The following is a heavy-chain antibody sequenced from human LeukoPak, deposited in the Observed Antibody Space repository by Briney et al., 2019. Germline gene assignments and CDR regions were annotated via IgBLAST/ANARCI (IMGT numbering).Heavy chain of an antibody. CDR3: ASSAPRVGAPDY. D-gene: IGHD1-26*01. J-gene: IGHJ4*02. Sequence: SETLSLTCTVSGGSISIISSSTYYWGWIRRAPGKGLEWIGSLYYGENSHYNPSLKSRATLSVDTSNNQFSLKLTSVTAADTAVYYCASSAPRVGAPDYWGQGTPVTVSS. CDR1: GGSISIISSSTYY. CDR2: LYYGENS. V-gene: IGHV4-39*01.